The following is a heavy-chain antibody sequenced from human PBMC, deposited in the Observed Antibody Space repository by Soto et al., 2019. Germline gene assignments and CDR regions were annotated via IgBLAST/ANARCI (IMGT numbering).Heavy chain of an antibody. J-gene: IGHJ6*04. Sequence: PGWSPRRSCAASGFTFSSYSMNWVRQAPGKGLEWVSSISSSSSYIYYADSVKGRFTISRDNAKNSLYLQMNSLRAEDTAVYYRATSSPKADYDFWSGYFQGYYDYGMDVWGKGTTVTVSS. CDR2: ISSSSSYI. D-gene: IGHD3-3*01. CDR3: ATSSPKADYDFWSGYFQGYYDYGMDV. V-gene: IGHV3-21*01. CDR1: GFTFSSYS.